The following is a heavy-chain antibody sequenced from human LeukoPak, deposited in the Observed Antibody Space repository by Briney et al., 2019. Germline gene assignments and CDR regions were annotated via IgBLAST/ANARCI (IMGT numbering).Heavy chain of an antibody. D-gene: IGHD3-9*01. J-gene: IGHJ4*02. CDR2: ISSSGSTI. CDR3: ARDTYFDWSAENNFDY. CDR1: GFTFSSYE. V-gene: IGHV3-48*03. Sequence: GGSLRLSCAASGFTFSSYEMNWVRQAPGKGLEWVPYISSSGSTIYYADSVKGRFTISRDNAKNSLYLQMNSLRAEDTAVYYCARDTYFDWSAENNFDYWGQGTLVTVSS.